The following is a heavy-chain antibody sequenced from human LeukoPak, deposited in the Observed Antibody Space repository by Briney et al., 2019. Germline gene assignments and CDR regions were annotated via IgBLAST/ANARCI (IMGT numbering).Heavy chain of an antibody. D-gene: IGHD6-13*01. J-gene: IGHJ5*02. V-gene: IGHV3-74*01. Sequence: GGSLRLSCAASGFTLSSYWMHWVRQAPGKGLLLVSRINFDGSSTTYADSVKGRFTISRDNAKNTLYLQMNSLRAEDTGVYYCARIASHSSTWYDGGSWGQGTLVTVSS. CDR1: GFTLSSYW. CDR2: INFDGSST. CDR3: ARIASHSSTWYDGGS.